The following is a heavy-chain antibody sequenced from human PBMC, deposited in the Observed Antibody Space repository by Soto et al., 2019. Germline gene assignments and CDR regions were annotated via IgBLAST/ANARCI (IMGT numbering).Heavy chain of an antibody. V-gene: IGHV4-59*01. CDR2: IYYSGST. Sequence: SETLSLTCTVSGGSISSYYWSWIRQPPGKGLEWIGYIYYSGSTNYNPSLKSRVTISVDTSKNQFSLKLSSVTAADTAVYYCARGEEGFGSGYSYPTLDYWGQGTLVTVSS. J-gene: IGHJ4*02. CDR3: ARGEEGFGSGYSYPTLDY. CDR1: GGSISSYY. D-gene: IGHD3-3*01.